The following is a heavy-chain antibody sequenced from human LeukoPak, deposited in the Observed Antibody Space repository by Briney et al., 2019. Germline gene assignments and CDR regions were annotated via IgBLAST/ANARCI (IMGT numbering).Heavy chain of an antibody. D-gene: IGHD3-10*01. Sequence: QSGGSLRLSCAASKFTFSDYAMHWVRQAPGEGLEWVALISHDGSNKYYADSAKGRFTISRDNSKNTLYLEMNSLRVEDTAVYYCAKDRKWSYYGFDYWGQGTLVTVSS. CDR3: AKDRKWSYYGFDY. CDR2: ISHDGSNK. J-gene: IGHJ4*02. V-gene: IGHV3-30*18. CDR1: KFTFSDYA.